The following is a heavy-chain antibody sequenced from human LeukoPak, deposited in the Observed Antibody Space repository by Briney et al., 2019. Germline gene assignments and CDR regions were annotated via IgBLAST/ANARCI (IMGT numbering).Heavy chain of an antibody. CDR1: GGSFSGYY. V-gene: IGHV4-34*01. CDR3: ARGLGSIAARRAPLDY. Sequence: SETLSLPCAVYGGSFSGYYWSWIRQPPGKGLEWIGEINHSGSTNYNPSPKSRVAISVDTAKNQFSLKLSSVAAADTAVYYCARGLGSIAARRAPLDYWGQGTLVTVSS. J-gene: IGHJ4*02. D-gene: IGHD6-6*01. CDR2: INHSGST.